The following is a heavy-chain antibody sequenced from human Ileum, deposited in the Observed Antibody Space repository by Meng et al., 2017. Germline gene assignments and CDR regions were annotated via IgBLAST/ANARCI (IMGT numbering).Heavy chain of an antibody. J-gene: IGHJ4*02. CDR1: GGSISSSNW. D-gene: IGHD1-7*01. CDR2: IYHSGST. CDR3: ASLRYNWNYSADY. V-gene: IGHV4-4*02. Sequence: QVQLQESGPVLATASGTLSLTCAVSGGSISSSNWWSWVRQPPGKGLEWIGEIYHSGSTNYNPSLKSRVTISVDKSKNQFSLKLSSVTAADTAVYYCASLRYNWNYSADYWGQGTLVTVSS.